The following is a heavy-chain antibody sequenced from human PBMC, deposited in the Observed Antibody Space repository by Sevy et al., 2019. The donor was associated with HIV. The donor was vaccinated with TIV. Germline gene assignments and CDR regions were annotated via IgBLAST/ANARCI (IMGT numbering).Heavy chain of an antibody. CDR2: IYYSGST. CDR1: GGSISSYY. Sequence: SETLSLTCTVSGGSISSYYWSWIRQPPGKGLEWIGYIYYSGSTNYNPSLKSRVTISVDTSKNQFSLKLSSVTAADTAVCYCARNVPTYYYDSSGFDYWGHGTLVTVSS. J-gene: IGHJ4*01. CDR3: ARNVPTYYYDSSGFDY. V-gene: IGHV4-59*12. D-gene: IGHD3-22*01.